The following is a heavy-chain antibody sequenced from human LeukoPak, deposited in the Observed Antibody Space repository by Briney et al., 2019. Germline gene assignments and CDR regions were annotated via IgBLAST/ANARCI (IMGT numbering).Heavy chain of an antibody. CDR2: IKQDGSEE. CDR1: GFTFSSYW. J-gene: IGHJ4*02. Sequence: PGGSLRLSCAASGFTFSSYWMSWVRQAPGKGLEWVANIKQDGSEEYYVDSVKGRFTISRDNAKNSLHLQMNSLRAEDTAVYYCAREGGGYALDYWGQGTLVTVSS. CDR3: AREGGGYALDY. V-gene: IGHV3-7*01. D-gene: IGHD3-22*01.